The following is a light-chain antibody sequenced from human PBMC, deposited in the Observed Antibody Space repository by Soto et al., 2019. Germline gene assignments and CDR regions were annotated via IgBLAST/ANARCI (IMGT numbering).Light chain of an antibody. CDR1: QSVSSSY. CDR2: GAS. J-gene: IGKJ4*01. V-gene: IGKV3-20*01. Sequence: EIVLTQSPGTLSLSPGERATLSCRASQSVSSSYLAWYQQKPGQAPRLLIYGASSRATGIPDRFSGSGSGTDFTLTISRLEPEAFAVYYYQQYGSSPLTFGGGTKVEIK. CDR3: QQYGSSPLT.